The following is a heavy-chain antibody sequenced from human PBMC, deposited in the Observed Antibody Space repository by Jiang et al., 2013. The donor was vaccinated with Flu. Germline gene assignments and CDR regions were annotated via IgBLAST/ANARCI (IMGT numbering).Heavy chain of an antibody. D-gene: IGHD4-17*01. CDR3: ARHAVDYGDYADY. Sequence: VQLVESGAEVKETGESLKISCEGSGYMFTNYWIGWVRQMPGKGLEWVGSSMGVPLKSKYSPSFEGQVTISADQSINTVYLQWDYPDALGQRHLLCARHAVDYGDYADYWGQGTLVTVSS. J-gene: IGHJ4*02. CDR2: SMGVPLKS. CDR1: GYMFTNYW. V-gene: IGHV5-51*01.